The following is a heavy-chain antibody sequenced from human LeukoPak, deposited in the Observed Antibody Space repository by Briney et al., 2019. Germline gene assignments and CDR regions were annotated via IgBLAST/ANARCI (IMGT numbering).Heavy chain of an antibody. D-gene: IGHD6-19*01. CDR1: GFSFSSYA. CDR2: ISYDGSNK. Sequence: GGSLRLSCAASGFSFSSYAMHWVRQAPGKGLEWVAVISYDGSNKYYADSVKGRFTISRDNSKNTLYLQTNSLRAEDTAVYYCARDNNRAVAATGYFDYWGQGTLVTVSS. V-gene: IGHV3-30*04. CDR3: ARDNNRAVAATGYFDY. J-gene: IGHJ4*02.